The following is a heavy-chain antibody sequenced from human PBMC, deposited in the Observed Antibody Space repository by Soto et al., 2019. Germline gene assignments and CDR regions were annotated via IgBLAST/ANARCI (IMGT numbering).Heavy chain of an antibody. J-gene: IGHJ5*02. CDR3: ARVMVPAVNMPYHSFDP. CDR1: GYTFTSYG. V-gene: IGHV1-18*04. D-gene: IGHD3-10*01. Sequence: ASVKVSCKASGYTFTSYGISWVRQAPGQGLEWMGWISAYNGNTNYAQKLQGRVTMTTDTSTSTAYMELRSLRSDDTAVYYCARVMVPAVNMPYHSFDPWGQGTLVTVSS. CDR2: ISAYNGNT.